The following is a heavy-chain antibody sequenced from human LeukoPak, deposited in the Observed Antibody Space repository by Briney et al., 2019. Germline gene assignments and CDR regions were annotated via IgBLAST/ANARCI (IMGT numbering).Heavy chain of an antibody. CDR2: IKNKTAGGTT. D-gene: IGHD1-26*01. CDR3: AAGQGAAPY. J-gene: IGHJ4*02. CDR1: GFSFSSYE. Sequence: GGSLRLSCAASGFSFSSYEMNWVRQAPGKGLEWVGHIKNKTAGGTTDYAEAVKGRFTISRDDSKKTLYLQMNSLKTEDTAVYFCAAGQGAAPYWGRGTLVSVSS. V-gene: IGHV3-15*01.